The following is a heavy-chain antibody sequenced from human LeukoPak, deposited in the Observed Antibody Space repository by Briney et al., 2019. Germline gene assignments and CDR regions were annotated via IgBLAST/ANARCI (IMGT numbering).Heavy chain of an antibody. CDR1: GFTLSSYA. CDR3: DMGLRLFDY. V-gene: IGHV3-23*01. J-gene: IGHJ4*02. CDR2: ISGSGGST. D-gene: IGHD5-12*01. Sequence: PGGSLRLSCAASGFTLSSYAMSWGRQAPGKGLEWVSAISGSGGSTYYADSVKGRFTISRDNSKNTLYLQMNSLRAEDTAVYYCDMGLRLFDYWGQGTLVTVSS.